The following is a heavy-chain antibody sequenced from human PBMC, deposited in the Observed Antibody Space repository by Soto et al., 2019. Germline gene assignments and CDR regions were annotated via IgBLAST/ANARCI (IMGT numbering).Heavy chain of an antibody. Sequence: GGSLRLSCAASGFTFSAYEMHWVRQAPGQGLEWVSYISKSGGTTYYADSVKGRFTISRDDAKNSVYLQMSSLRPEDMAVYKCVREGHYYFDYWGQGALVTVSS. CDR1: GFTFSAYE. CDR2: ISKSGGTT. V-gene: IGHV3-48*03. J-gene: IGHJ4*02. CDR3: VREGHYYFDY.